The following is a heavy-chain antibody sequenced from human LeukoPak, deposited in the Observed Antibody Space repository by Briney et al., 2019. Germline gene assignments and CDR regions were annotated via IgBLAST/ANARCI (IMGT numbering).Heavy chain of an antibody. V-gene: IGHV3-21*01. CDR1: GFTFSSYS. J-gene: IGHJ4*02. Sequence: GGSLRLSCAASGFTFSSYSMNWVRQAPGKGLEWVSFISTSSSYIYYADSVKGRFTISRDNAKNSLYLQMNSLRAEDTAVYYCARGPYSSGSSADYWGQGTLVTVSS. CDR3: ARGPYSSGSSADY. D-gene: IGHD6-19*01. CDR2: ISTSSSYI.